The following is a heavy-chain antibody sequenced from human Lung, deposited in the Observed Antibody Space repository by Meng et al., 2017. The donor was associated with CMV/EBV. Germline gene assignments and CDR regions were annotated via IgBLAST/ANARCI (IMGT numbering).Heavy chain of an antibody. CDR2: IGAPADT. D-gene: IGHD3-22*01. CDR3: ARGVRSNSMIVESYYFDS. Sequence: GGSXRLSCAASGFTFSTYAMSWVRQRAGKGLEWVSIIGAPADTHYPDSVKGRFTISREDAKNSLYLQLNSLRAEDTAVYYCARGVRSNSMIVESYYFDSWXQGTXVTVSS. CDR1: GFTFSTYA. V-gene: IGHV3-13*01. J-gene: IGHJ4*02.